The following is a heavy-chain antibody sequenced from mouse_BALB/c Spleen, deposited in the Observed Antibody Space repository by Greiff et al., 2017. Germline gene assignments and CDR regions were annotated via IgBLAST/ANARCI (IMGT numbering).Heavy chain of an antibody. Sequence: VKVVESGPGLVAPSQSLSITCTVSGFSLTSYGVHWVRQPPGKGLEWLGVIWAGGSTNYNSALMSRLSISKDNSKSQVFLKMNSLQTDDTAMYYCARDQAYYGNSYAMDYWGQGTSVTVSS. CDR2: IWAGGST. V-gene: IGHV2-9*02. J-gene: IGHJ4*01. D-gene: IGHD2-10*01. CDR1: GFSLTSYG. CDR3: ARDQAYYGNSYAMDY.